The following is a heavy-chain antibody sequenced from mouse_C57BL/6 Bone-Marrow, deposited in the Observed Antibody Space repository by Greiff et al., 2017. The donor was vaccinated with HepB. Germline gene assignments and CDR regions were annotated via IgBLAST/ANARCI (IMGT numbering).Heavy chain of an antibody. D-gene: IGHD1-1*01. CDR1: GFTFSSYA. CDR3: ATNYGSSYYYYAMDY. V-gene: IGHV5-4*01. Sequence: EVQVVESGGGLVKPGGSLKLSCAASGFTFSSYAMSWVRQTPEKRLEWVATISDGGSYTYYPDNVKGRFTISRDNAKNNLYLQMSHLKSEDTAMYYCATNYGSSYYYYAMDYWGQGTSVTVSS. CDR2: ISDGGSYT. J-gene: IGHJ4*01.